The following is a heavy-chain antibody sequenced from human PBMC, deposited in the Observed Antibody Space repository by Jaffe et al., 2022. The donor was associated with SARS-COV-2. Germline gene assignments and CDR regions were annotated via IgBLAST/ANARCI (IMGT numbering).Heavy chain of an antibody. J-gene: IGHJ6*02. V-gene: IGHV5-51*01. CDR1: GYSFTNYW. CDR2: IFPGDSDT. D-gene: IGHD3-3*01. Sequence: EVQLVQSGAEVKKPGESLRISCQGSGYSFTNYWIGWVRQMPGKGLEWMGIIFPGDSDTRYSPSFQGQVTVSVDKSISTAYLQWSSLTASDTATYYCYYGSATNVWGQGTTVTVTS. CDR3: YYGSATNV.